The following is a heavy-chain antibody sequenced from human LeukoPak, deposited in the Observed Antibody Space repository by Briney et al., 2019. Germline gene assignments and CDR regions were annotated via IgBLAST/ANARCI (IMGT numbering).Heavy chain of an antibody. CDR3: ASTGFGDSGDY. D-gene: IGHD3-10*01. V-gene: IGHV4-59*01. CDR2: IYYSGST. CDR1: GGAISSYY. J-gene: IGHJ4*02. Sequence: SETLSLTCNVSGGAISSYYWSWIRQPPGKGLEWIGYIYYSGSTNYNPSLKNRVTISVDTSKNQFSLKLSSVTAADTAVYYCASTGFGDSGDYWGQGTLVTVSS.